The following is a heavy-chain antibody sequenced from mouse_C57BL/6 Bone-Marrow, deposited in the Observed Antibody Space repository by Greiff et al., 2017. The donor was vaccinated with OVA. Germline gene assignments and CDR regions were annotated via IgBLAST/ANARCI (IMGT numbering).Heavy chain of an antibody. CDR3: ARASVRMVTKDYAMDY. J-gene: IGHJ4*01. Sequence: EVQLQQSGPGLVKPSQSLSLTCSVTGYSITSGYYWNWIRQFPGNKLEWMGYISYDGSNNYNPSLKNRISITRDTSKNQFFLKLNSVTTEDTATYYCARASVRMVTKDYAMDYWGQGTSVTVSS. CDR1: GYSITSGYY. CDR2: ISYDGSN. D-gene: IGHD2-3*01. V-gene: IGHV3-6*01.